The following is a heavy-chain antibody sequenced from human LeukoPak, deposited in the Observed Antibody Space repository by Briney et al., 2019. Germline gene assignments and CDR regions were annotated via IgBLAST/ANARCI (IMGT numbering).Heavy chain of an antibody. CDR1: GFTFSIAC. Sequence: GVSLTLSCTASGFTFSIACMCWVRQVPGKGVEWVGHMKSKTYGGTFDYSAPLKGRFTISSDDSKKSLILQINGLGPEATSLYCCTTDDYYVSGYYYAGFQCWGQGTLVTVSS. D-gene: IGHD3-22*01. V-gene: IGHV3-15*01. J-gene: IGHJ1*01. CDR3: TTDDYYVSGYYYAGFQC. CDR2: MKSKTYGGTF.